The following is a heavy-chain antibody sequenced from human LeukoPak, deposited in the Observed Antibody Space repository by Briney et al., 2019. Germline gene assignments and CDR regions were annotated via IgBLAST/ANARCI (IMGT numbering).Heavy chain of an antibody. CDR3: ATGYNPYYDY. V-gene: IGHV3-64*02. D-gene: IGHD5-24*01. CDR2: IGGDGTIT. CDR1: GAAFTILA. Sequence: GGSLRLSCAVSGAAFTILAMHWIRQCPGKELEFVSAIGGDGTITHYGDSVRGRFRITRDNSKNTMYLQMGGLRPEDTAVYFCATGYNPYYDYWGQGIQVAVSS. J-gene: IGHJ4*02.